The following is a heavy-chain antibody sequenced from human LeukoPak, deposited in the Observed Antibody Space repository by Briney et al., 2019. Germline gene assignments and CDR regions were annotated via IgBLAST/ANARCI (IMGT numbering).Heavy chain of an antibody. CDR3: ARLSGSYAARFDY. CDR2: IYPGDSDT. V-gene: IGHV5-51*01. CDR1: GSSFTSYW. Sequence: GESLQISCQGSGSSFTSYWIGWVRQLPGKGLEWMGIIYPGDSDTRYSPSFQGQVTISADKSISTAYLQWSSLKASDTAMYYCARLSGSYAARFDYWGQGTLVTVSS. D-gene: IGHD1-26*01. J-gene: IGHJ4*02.